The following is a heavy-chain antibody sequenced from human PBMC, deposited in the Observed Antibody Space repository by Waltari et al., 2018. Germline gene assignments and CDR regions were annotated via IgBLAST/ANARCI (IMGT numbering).Heavy chain of an antibody. Sequence: EVQLVQSGAEVKKPGESLKISCKGSGYSFTSYWTGWVRQMPGKGLEWMGIIYPGDSDTRYSPSFQGQVTISADKSISTAYLQWSSLKASDTAMYYCARLVDILTGYVRGHYFDYWGQGTLVTVSS. D-gene: IGHD3-9*01. CDR1: GYSFTSYW. CDR2: IYPGDSDT. J-gene: IGHJ4*02. V-gene: IGHV5-51*01. CDR3: ARLVDILTGYVRGHYFDY.